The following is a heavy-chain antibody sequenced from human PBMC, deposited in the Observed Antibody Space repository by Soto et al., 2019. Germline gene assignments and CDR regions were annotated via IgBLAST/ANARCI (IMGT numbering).Heavy chain of an antibody. CDR1: GFTFSSYG. D-gene: IGHD2-15*01. CDR2: ISYDGSNK. CDR3: AKDVVVAATTTGMDV. J-gene: IGHJ6*02. Sequence: GRSLRLSCAASGFTFSSYGMHWVRQAPGKGLEWVAVISYDGSNKYYADSVKGRFTISRDNSKNTLYLQMNSLRAEDTAVYYCAKDVVVAATTTGMDVWGQGTTVTVSS. V-gene: IGHV3-30*18.